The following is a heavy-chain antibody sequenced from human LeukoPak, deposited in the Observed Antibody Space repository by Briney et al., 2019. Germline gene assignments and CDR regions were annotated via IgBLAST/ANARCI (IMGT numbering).Heavy chain of an antibody. CDR1: GGSISSYY. CDR2: IYTSGST. CDR3: ARERDYYHYMDV. J-gene: IGHJ6*03. V-gene: IGHV4-4*07. Sequence: PSETLSLTCTVSGGSISSYYWSWIRQPAGKGLEWIGRIYTSGSTNYNPSLKSRVTISVDTSKNQFSLKLSSVTAADTAVFYCARERDYYHYMDVWGKGTTVTVSS.